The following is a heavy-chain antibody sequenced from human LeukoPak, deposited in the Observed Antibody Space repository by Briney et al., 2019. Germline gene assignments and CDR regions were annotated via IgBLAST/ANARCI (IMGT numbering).Heavy chain of an antibody. D-gene: IGHD5-12*01. V-gene: IGHV3-23*01. CDR1: GFTFSRYA. J-gene: IGHJ4*02. Sequence: GGSRRLARAASGFTFSRYAISWVRQVPGSGLEWDSTISGDGSLTYYADSGKGPLTISRDNSKNTLYLQMNSLRAEDTAVYYCAKDLEGSGYDFDYWGQGTLVTVSP. CDR3: AKDLEGSGYDFDY. CDR2: ISGDGSLT.